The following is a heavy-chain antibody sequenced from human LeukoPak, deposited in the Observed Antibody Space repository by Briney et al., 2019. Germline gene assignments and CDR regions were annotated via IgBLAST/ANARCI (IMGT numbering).Heavy chain of an antibody. D-gene: IGHD3-22*01. J-gene: IGHJ4*02. Sequence: SVKVSCKASGGTFSSYAISWVRQASGQGLEWMGGIIPIFGTANYAQKFQGRVTITADESTSTAYMELSSLRSEDTAVYYCAREDRAYDSSGYFGPRVDYWGQGTLVTVSS. CDR1: GGTFSSYA. V-gene: IGHV1-69*13. CDR3: AREDRAYDSSGYFGPRVDY. CDR2: IIPIFGTA.